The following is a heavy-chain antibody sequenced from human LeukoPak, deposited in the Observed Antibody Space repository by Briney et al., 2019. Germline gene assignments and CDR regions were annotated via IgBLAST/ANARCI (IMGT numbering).Heavy chain of an antibody. Sequence: GESLKISCKGAGSRFPSYWIAGVRQLPGKGLEWMGIIYPGDSDSRYSPSFQGQVTMSVDKSINTAYLQWSSLKASDSAMYYCATSSTPIVVGDYWGQGTLVTVSS. V-gene: IGHV5-51*01. CDR3: ATSSTPIVVGDY. J-gene: IGHJ4*02. CDR2: IYPGDSDS. CDR1: GSRFPSYW. D-gene: IGHD2-15*01.